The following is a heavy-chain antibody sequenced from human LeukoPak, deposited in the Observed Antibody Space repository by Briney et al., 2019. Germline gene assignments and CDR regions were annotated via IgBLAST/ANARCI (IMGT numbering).Heavy chain of an antibody. D-gene: IGHD2-2*01. CDR2: INHSGST. V-gene: IGHV4-34*01. J-gene: IGHJ6*03. CDR3: ARVRSPIVVVPATKIFSIYMDV. CDR1: GGSFSGYY. Sequence: SETLSLTCAVYGGSFSGYYWSWIRQPPGKGLEWFGEINHSGSTNYNPSLKSRVTISVDTSKNQFSLKLSSVTAADTAVYYCARVRSPIVVVPATKIFSIYMDVWGKGTTVTVSS.